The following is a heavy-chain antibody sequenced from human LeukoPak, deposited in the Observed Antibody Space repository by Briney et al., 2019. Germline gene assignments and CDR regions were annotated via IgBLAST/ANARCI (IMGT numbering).Heavy chain of an antibody. Sequence: GASVKVSCKASGYTFTSYGISWVRQAPGQGLEWMGWISAYNGNTNYPRKVQGRFTMTTDKSTSTAYMELRGLVSADTAVYYCARDGDCSGGSCYRYYFDYWGQGTLVTVSS. CDR3: ARDGDCSGGSCYRYYFDY. CDR1: GYTFTSYG. D-gene: IGHD2-15*01. J-gene: IGHJ4*02. V-gene: IGHV1-18*01. CDR2: ISAYNGNT.